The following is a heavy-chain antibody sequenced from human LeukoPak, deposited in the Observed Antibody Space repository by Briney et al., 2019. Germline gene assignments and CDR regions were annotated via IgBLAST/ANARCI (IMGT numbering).Heavy chain of an antibody. V-gene: IGHV3-48*02. CDR2: MTTTGNTI. D-gene: IGHD4-23*01. CDR1: GITFSGYS. J-gene: IGHJ4*02. CDR3: ARVGGATLVTMYFDY. Sequence: GGSLRLSCAASGITFSGYSMIWVRQAPGKGLERVSFMTTTGNTIYYAESVKGRFTISRDNAKKSLYLQMNSLRDEDTAVYYCARVGGATLVTMYFDYWGQGTLVTVSS.